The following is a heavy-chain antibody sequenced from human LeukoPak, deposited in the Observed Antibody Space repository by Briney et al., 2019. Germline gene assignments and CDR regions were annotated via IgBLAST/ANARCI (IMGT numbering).Heavy chain of an antibody. D-gene: IGHD4-23*01. V-gene: IGHV3-23*01. CDR2: ISGSGGST. Sequence: GGSLRLSCAASGFTFSSYEMNWVRQAPGKGLEWVSAISGSGGSTYYADSVKGRFTISRDNSKNTLYLQMNSLRAEDTAVYYCAKGSGDGGNPNWGQGTLVTVSS. J-gene: IGHJ4*02. CDR1: GFTFSSYE. CDR3: AKGSGDGGNPN.